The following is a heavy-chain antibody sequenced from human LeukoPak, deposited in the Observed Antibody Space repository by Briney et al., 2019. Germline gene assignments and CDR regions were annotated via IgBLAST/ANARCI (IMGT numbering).Heavy chain of an antibody. CDR2: IYSSGST. CDR3: ARVRYYGSGSLLDY. Sequence: SETLSLTCTVSGGSISSFYWSWIRQPAGKGLEWIGRIYSSGSTNYNPSLKSRVTMSIDTSKNQFSLKLSSVTAADTAVYYCARVRYYGSGSLLDYWGQGTLVTVSS. V-gene: IGHV4-4*07. CDR1: GGSISSFY. J-gene: IGHJ4*02. D-gene: IGHD3-10*01.